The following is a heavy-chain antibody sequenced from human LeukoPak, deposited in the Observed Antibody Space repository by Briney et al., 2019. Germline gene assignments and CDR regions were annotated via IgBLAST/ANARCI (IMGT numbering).Heavy chain of an antibody. D-gene: IGHD3-10*01. CDR1: GFTFSSDG. V-gene: IGHV3-30*02. Sequence: GGSLRLSCAASGFTFSSDGMHWDRQAPGKGLEWVAFIRYDGSNKYYADSVKGRFTISRDNSKNTLYLQMNSLSAEDTAVYYCAKDLVYYGSGREPFDYWGQGTVVTVSS. CDR2: IRYDGSNK. J-gene: IGHJ4*02. CDR3: AKDLVYYGSGREPFDY.